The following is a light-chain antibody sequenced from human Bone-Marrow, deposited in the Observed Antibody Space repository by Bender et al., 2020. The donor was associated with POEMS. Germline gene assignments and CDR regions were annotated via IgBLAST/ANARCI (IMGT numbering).Light chain of an antibody. V-gene: IGLV3-21*03. CDR2: DDS. CDR1: NVGSKS. CDR3: QVWDISSNSPV. J-gene: IGLJ2*01. Sequence: SYVLTQPPSVSVAPGMTAQITCGGSNVGSKSVHWYKQKHWHQQKPGQAPVLVVYDDSDRPSGIPERFSGSNSGNTATLTISRVEAGDEADYYCQVWDISSNSPVLGGGTKLIVL.